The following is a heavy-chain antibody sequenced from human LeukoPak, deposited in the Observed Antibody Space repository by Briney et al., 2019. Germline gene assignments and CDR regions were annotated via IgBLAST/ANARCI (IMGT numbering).Heavy chain of an antibody. D-gene: IGHD5-24*01. CDR3: ARDFMATITDY. CDR1: GFTFSSYE. J-gene: IGHJ4*02. CDR2: ISSSGRMI. V-gene: IGHV3-48*03. Sequence: SGGSLRLSCAASGFTFSSYEMNWVRQAPGEGLEWVSYISSSGRMIHYADSVKGRFTISRDNAKNTLYLQMNSLRADDTAVYYCARDFMATITDYWGQGTLVTVSS.